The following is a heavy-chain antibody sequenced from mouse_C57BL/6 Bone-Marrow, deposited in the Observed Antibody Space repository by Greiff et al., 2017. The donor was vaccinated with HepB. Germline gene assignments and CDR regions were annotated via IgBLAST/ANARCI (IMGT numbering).Heavy chain of an antibody. Sequence: EVQLVESGGGLVKPGGSLKLSCAASGFTFSDYGMHWVRQAPEKGLEWVAYISSGSSTIYYADTVKGRFTISRDNAKNTLFLQMTSLRSEDTAMYYCASPYYYGSSQAWVAYWGQGTLVTVSA. CDR3: ASPYYYGSSQAWVAY. D-gene: IGHD1-1*01. CDR1: GFTFSDYG. CDR2: ISSGSSTI. J-gene: IGHJ3*01. V-gene: IGHV5-17*01.